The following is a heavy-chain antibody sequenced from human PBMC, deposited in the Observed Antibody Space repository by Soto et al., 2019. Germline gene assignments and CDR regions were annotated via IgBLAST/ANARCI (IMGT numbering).Heavy chain of an antibody. V-gene: IGHV3-23*01. CDR3: GKGRSYYYYSGVDV. CDR2: ISGSGGST. D-gene: IGHD1-26*01. J-gene: IGHJ6*02. Sequence: GGSLRLSCAASGFTFSSYAMSWVRQAPGKGLEWVSAISGSGGSTYYADSVKGRFTMSRDNSKSTLYLQMNSLRAEDTAVYYCGKGRSYYYYSGVDVWGQGTTVTVSS. CDR1: GFTFSSYA.